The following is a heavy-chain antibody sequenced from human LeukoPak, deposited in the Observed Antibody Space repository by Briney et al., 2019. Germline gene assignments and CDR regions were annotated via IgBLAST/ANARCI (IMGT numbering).Heavy chain of an antibody. CDR1: GFTFSSYA. Sequence: GGSLRLSCAASGFTFSSYAMSWVRQAPGKGLEWVSAISGSGGSTYYADSVKGRFTISRDNSKNTLYLQMNSLRAEDTAVYYCARRSYYYDSSGYFAFDIWGQGTMVTVSS. J-gene: IGHJ3*02. CDR3: ARRSYYYDSSGYFAFDI. V-gene: IGHV3-23*01. CDR2: ISGSGGST. D-gene: IGHD3-22*01.